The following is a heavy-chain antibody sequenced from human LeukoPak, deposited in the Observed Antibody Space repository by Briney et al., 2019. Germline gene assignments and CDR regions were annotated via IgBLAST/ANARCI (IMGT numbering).Heavy chain of an antibody. V-gene: IGHV3-23*01. CDR2: ISGSGGST. J-gene: IGHJ4*02. CDR1: GITLSNYG. Sequence: GGSLRLSRAVSGITLSNYGMSWVRQAPGKGLEWVAGISGSGGSTNFADSVKGRFTISRDNPRNTLYLQMNSLRAEDTAVYFCAKRAVVIRVILVGFHKEAYYFDSWGQGALVTVSS. CDR3: AKRAVVIRVILVGFHKEAYYFDS. D-gene: IGHD3-22*01.